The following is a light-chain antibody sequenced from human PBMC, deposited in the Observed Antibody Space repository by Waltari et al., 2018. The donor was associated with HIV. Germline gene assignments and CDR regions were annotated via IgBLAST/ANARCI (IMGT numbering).Light chain of an antibody. Sequence: QSVLTQPPSVSGAPGQRVTISCTGSSSNLGAGFDVLWYQQLPGTAPKLLIYANTNRRSGVPDRFSGSKSGTLASLAITGLQAEDEADYYCQSYDSTLSGSIFGGGTKLAVL. CDR3: QSYDSTLSGSI. CDR2: ANT. V-gene: IGLV1-40*01. CDR1: SSNLGAGFD. J-gene: IGLJ2*01.